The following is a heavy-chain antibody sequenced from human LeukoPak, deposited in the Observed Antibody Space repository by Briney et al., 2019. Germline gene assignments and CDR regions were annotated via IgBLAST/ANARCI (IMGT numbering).Heavy chain of an antibody. J-gene: IGHJ4*02. CDR3: ARRIAARPGEYYFDY. CDR1: GYSFTSYW. Sequence: GESLKISCKGSGYSFTSYWIGWVRQMPGKGLEWMGIIYPGDSDTRYSPSFQGQVTISADKSISTAYLQWSSLKASDTAMYYCARRIAARPGEYYFDYWGQGTLVTVSS. D-gene: IGHD6-6*01. V-gene: IGHV5-51*01. CDR2: IYPGDSDT.